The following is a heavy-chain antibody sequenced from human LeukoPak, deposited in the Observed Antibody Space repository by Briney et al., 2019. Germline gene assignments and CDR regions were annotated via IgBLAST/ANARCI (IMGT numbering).Heavy chain of an antibody. CDR1: GFTFSSYS. V-gene: IGHV3-21*01. D-gene: IGHD5-12*01. CDR3: ARELGHSGYGPSPPGSDY. J-gene: IGHJ4*02. CDR2: ISSSSSYI. Sequence: GGSLRLSCAASGFTFSSYSMNWVRQAPGKGLEWVSSISSSSSYIYYADSVKGRFTISRDNAKNSLYLQMNSLRAEGTAVYYCARELGHSGYGPSPPGSDYWGQGTLVTVS.